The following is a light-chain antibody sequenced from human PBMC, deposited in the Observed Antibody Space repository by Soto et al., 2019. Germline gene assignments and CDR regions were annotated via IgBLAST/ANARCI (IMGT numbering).Light chain of an antibody. J-gene: IGKJ1*01. CDR2: GAS. Sequence: EIVLTQSPATLSLSPGERATLSCRASQSVSSSYLAWYQQKPGQAPRLLIYGASSRATGIPDRFSGSGSGTDFTLTISRLEPEDFAVYYCQQYGSSPTWTFGQGTKGDIK. V-gene: IGKV3-20*01. CDR1: QSVSSSY. CDR3: QQYGSSPTWT.